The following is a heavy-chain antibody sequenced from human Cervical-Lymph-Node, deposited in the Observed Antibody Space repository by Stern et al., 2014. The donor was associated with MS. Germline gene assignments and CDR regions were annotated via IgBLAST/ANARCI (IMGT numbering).Heavy chain of an antibody. D-gene: IGHD1-26*01. CDR2: INPNGGRA. J-gene: IGHJ4*02. V-gene: IGHV1-46*01. CDR1: GYTFTDYS. CDR3: ARVAPTVGAAY. Sequence: QVQLVQSGAEVMKPGASVNVSCKASGYTFTDYSIQWVRQVHGQGLEWMGMINPNGGRATYPRKFRGRVTMTRDTSTATVKMELNSLRSEDTAVYYCARVAPTVGAAYWGQGTLLTVSS.